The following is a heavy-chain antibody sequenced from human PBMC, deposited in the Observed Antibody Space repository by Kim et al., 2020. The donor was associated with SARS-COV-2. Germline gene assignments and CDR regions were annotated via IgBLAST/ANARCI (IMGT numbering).Heavy chain of an antibody. CDR2: INHSGST. J-gene: IGHJ4*02. CDR1: GGSFSGYY. CDR3: ARGQAKSSSSVDRDSRKWTIDY. D-gene: IGHD6-6*01. V-gene: IGHV4-34*01. Sequence: SETLSLTCAVYGGSFSGYYWSWIRQPPGKGLEWIGEINHSGSTNYNPSLKSRVTISVDTSKNQFSLKLSSVTAADTAVYYCARGQAKSSSSVDRDSRKWTIDYWGQGTLVTVSS.